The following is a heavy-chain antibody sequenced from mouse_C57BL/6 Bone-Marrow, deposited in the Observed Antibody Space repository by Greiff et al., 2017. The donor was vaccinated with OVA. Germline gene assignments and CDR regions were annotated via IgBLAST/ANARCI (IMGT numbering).Heavy chain of an antibody. Sequence: EVQLQQSGPELVKPGASVKISCKASGYTFTDYYMNWVKQSHGQSLEWIGDINPNNGGTSYNQKFKGKATLTVDKSSSTAYMELRSLTSEDSAVYCCTRMVTTWFAYWGEETLVTVSA. J-gene: IGHJ3*01. CDR2: INPNNGGT. CDR3: TRMVTTWFAY. CDR1: GYTFTDYY. D-gene: IGHD2-3*01. V-gene: IGHV1-26*01.